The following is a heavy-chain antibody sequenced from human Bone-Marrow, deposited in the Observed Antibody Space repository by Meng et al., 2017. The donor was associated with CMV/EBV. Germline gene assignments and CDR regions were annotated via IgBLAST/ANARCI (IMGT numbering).Heavy chain of an antibody. CDR2: IRYDGSNK. J-gene: IGHJ3*02. CDR3: AKEISWGDDAFDI. V-gene: IGHV3-30*02. Sequence: GESLKISCAASGFTFSSYGMHWVRQAPGKGLEWVAFIRYDGSNKYYADSVKGRFTISRDNSKNTLYLQMNSLRAEDTAVYYCAKEISWGDDAFDIWGQGTMVTLSS. D-gene: IGHD6-13*01. CDR1: GFTFSSYG.